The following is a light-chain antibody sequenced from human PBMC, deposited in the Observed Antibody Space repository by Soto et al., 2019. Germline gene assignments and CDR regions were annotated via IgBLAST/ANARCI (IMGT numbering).Light chain of an antibody. CDR1: QGISSY. CDR3: QQYYSYPLT. V-gene: IGKV1-8*01. CDR2: AAS. J-gene: IGKJ3*01. Sequence: AIRMTQSPSSLSASTGDRVTITCRASQGISSYLAWYQQKPGKAPKLLIYAASTLQSGVPSRFSGSGSGTDFTLTISCLQSEAFATYYCQQYYSYPLTFGPGTKVDIK.